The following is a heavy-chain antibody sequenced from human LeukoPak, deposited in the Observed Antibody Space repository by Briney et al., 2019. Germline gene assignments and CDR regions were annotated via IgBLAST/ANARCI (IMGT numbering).Heavy chain of an antibody. CDR3: ARDRRYFDY. CDR1: GFTFSNYG. Sequence: TGGSLRLSCAGSGFTFSNYGMHWVRQAPGKGLEWVAVIPYDGSNKFYADSVKGRFTISRDNAKNSLYLQMNSLRAEDTAVYYCARDRRYFDYWGQGTLVTVSS. CDR2: IPYDGSNK. J-gene: IGHJ4*02. V-gene: IGHV3-30*03.